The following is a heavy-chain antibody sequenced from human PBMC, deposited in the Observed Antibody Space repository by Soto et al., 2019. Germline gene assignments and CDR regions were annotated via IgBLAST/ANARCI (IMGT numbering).Heavy chain of an antibody. CDR3: ATAPILGVASSEYYYYYSGMDV. J-gene: IGHJ6*01. V-gene: IGHV1-46*01. Sequence: NVSCKASGYTMTRYYVHWVSWETGQGRERLGIIHPSGCSTSYAQKFQGRVTTTRDASTSTVYMELSSLRPEHTAVYYCATAPILGVASSEYYYYYSGMDVCGQGTTRTDSS. D-gene: IGHD3-3*01. CDR2: IHPSGCST. CDR1: GYTMTRYY.